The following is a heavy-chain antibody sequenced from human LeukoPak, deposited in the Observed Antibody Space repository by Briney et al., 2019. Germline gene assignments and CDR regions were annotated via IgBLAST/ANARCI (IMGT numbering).Heavy chain of an antibody. J-gene: IGHJ6*02. CDR1: GFTLSSYC. Sequence: PGGSLRLSCAASGFTLSSYCMNWVRQAPGKGLEWVSSISSSSNYIDYADSVKGRFTISRDNARNSLYLQMNNLRAEDTAVYYCARDERYYYGSGSYYYYGLDVWGQGTTVTVSS. V-gene: IGHV3-21*01. CDR3: ARDERYYYGSGSYYYYGLDV. CDR2: ISSSSNYI. D-gene: IGHD3-10*01.